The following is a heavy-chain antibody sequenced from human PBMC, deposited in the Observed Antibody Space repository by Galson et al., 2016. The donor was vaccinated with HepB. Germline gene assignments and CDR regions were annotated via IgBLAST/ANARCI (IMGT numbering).Heavy chain of an antibody. Sequence: SETLSLTCTVSGGSIRSSAHYWGWIRQSPGKGLEWIGSLYYTGSTYYNPSLKSRVSLSVDTSKNQFSLKLNSVTAADTAVYFCVRVTDSSTWYDDHWGQGTLVTVSS. CDR1: GGSIRSSAHY. J-gene: IGHJ4*02. D-gene: IGHD6-13*01. CDR2: LYYTGST. CDR3: VRVTDSSTWYDDH. V-gene: IGHV4-39*07.